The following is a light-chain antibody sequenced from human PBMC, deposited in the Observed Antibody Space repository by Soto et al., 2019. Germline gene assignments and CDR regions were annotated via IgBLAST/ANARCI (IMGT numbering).Light chain of an antibody. Sequence: QSVLTQSPSASGTPGQSVTISCSGSGFNIGTNSVYWFQQLPGTAPKVVIFNYNERPSGVPDRFSGSKSGTSATLAITGLRSEDEADYHCAAWDDTLGAWVFGGETKLTVL. J-gene: IGLJ3*02. CDR2: NYN. CDR3: AAWDDTLGAWV. V-gene: IGLV1-47*02. CDR1: GFNIGTNS.